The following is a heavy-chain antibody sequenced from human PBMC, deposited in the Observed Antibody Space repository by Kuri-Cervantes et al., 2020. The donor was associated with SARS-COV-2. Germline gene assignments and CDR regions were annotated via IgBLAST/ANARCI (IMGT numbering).Heavy chain of an antibody. Sequence: GGSLRLSCAASGFTFSSYSMNWVRQAPGKGLEWVSSISSSSSYIYYADSVKGRFTISRDNSKNTLYLQMNSLRAEDTAVYYCAKDGDPDYWGQGTLVTVSS. J-gene: IGHJ4*02. V-gene: IGHV3-21*04. D-gene: IGHD2-21*01. CDR1: GFTFSSYS. CDR2: ISSSSSYI. CDR3: AKDGDPDY.